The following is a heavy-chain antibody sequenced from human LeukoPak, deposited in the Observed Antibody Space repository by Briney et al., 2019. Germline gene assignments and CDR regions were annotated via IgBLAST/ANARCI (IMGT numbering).Heavy chain of an antibody. V-gene: IGHV1-2*02. Sequence: ASAKVSCKSSGYTFTAYYTHWGPQAPGQGLEWMGEINPSTGGTNYAQKFRGRVTMTRDTTISTAYMELSRLRSDDTAMYYCARDECRGGTGTKAYWGQGTLVTVSS. D-gene: IGHD1-7*01. CDR2: INPSTGGT. J-gene: IGHJ4*02. CDR1: GYTFTAYY. CDR3: ARDECRGGTGTKAY.